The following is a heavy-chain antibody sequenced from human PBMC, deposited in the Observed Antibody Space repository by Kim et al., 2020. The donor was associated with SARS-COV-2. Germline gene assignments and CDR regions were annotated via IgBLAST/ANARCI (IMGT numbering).Heavy chain of an antibody. V-gene: IGHV4-39*01. CDR1: GGSISSSRYY. CDR3: ARLGPGLLNSFDP. CDR2: IYYSGST. D-gene: IGHD1-26*01. Sequence: SETLSLTCTVSGGSISSSRYYWGWIRQPPGKGLEWIGSIYYSGSTYYNPSLKSRVTISVDTSKNQFSLKLSSVTAADTAVYYCARLGPGLLNSFDPWGQGTLVTVSS. J-gene: IGHJ5*02.